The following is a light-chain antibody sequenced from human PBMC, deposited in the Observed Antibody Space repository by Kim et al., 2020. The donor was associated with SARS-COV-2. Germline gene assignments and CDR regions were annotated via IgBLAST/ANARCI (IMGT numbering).Light chain of an antibody. CDR1: RLGIKY. J-gene: IGLJ2*01. Sequence: VSARQTASRTCSGHRLGIKYVCWYQQKPGQSPVVVSNKDTKRAAGIRERCSGSNSGNTATLTGSETQAMDEADYYCQVWDSTTTVFGGGTQLTVL. CDR2: KDT. V-gene: IGLV3-1*01. CDR3: QVWDSTTTV.